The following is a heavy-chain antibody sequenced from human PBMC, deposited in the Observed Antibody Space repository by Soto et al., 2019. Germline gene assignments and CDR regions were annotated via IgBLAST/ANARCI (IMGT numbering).Heavy chain of an antibody. J-gene: IGHJ3*02. CDR2: IWYDGSNK. V-gene: IGHV3-33*01. CDR3: AREGLLDAFDI. Sequence: VQLVESGGGVVQPGRSLRLSCAASGFTFSSYGMHWVRQAPGKGLEWVAVIWYDGSNKYYADSVKGRFTISRDNSKNTLYLQMNSLRAEDTAVYYCAREGLLDAFDIWGQGTMVTVSS. D-gene: IGHD3-10*01. CDR1: GFTFSSYG.